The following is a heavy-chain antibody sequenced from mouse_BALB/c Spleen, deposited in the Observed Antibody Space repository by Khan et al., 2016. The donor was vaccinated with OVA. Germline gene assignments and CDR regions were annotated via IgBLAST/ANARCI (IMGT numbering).Heavy chain of an antibody. CDR1: GYTFTNYG. D-gene: IGHD2-10*01. Sequence: QIQLVQSGPELEKPGETVKISCKASGYTFTNYGMNWVKQSPGKALKWMGRINTYTGEPTYADDFKGRFAFSLETSASTAYLQINNLKNEDTATYFCARPPYFSYTLDYWGQGTSVTVSS. J-gene: IGHJ4*01. CDR3: ARPPYFSYTLDY. CDR2: INTYTGEP. V-gene: IGHV9-3-1*01.